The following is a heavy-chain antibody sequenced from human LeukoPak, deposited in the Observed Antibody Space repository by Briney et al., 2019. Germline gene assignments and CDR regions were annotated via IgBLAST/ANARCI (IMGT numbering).Heavy chain of an antibody. CDR1: GGTFSSYA. J-gene: IGHJ4*02. CDR2: IIPIFGTA. D-gene: IGHD2-8*01. CDR3: AGSYCTNGVCPFDY. V-gene: IGHV1-69*13. Sequence: SVKVSRKASGGTFSSYAISWVRQAPGQGLEWMGGIIPIFGTANYAQKFQGRVTITADESTSTAYMELSSPRSEDTAVYYCAGSYCTNGVCPFDYWGQGTLVTVSS.